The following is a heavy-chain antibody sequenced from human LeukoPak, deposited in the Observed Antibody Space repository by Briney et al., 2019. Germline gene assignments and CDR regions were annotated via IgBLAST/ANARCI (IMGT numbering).Heavy chain of an antibody. D-gene: IGHD3-3*01. V-gene: IGHV1-24*01. CDR1: GDSLTDLN. CDR2: FDPEQAKT. Sequence: ASVKVSCKVSGDSLTDLNIQCVRQAPGKGVECLGGFDPEQAKTIYAQNFQGRVTMTEDASTDTASMELHSLKSEDTAVYYCATRGGDFWSGFEKWGQGTLIIVSS. J-gene: IGHJ4*02. CDR3: ATRGGDFWSGFEK.